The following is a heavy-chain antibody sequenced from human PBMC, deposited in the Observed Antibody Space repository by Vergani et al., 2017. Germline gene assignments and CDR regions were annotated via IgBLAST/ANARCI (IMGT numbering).Heavy chain of an antibody. CDR3: ARALKLRYSPFGDYYYYGMDV. J-gene: IGHJ6*02. Sequence: QVQLQESGPGLVKPPGTLSLTCAVSGGSISSSNWWSWVRQPPGKGLQWIGEIYHSGSTNYNPYLKSRVTISVDKSKNQFSLKLSSVTAADTAVYYCARALKLRYSPFGDYYYYGMDVWGQGTTVTVSS. CDR2: IYHSGST. CDR1: GGSISSSNW. D-gene: IGHD3-9*01. V-gene: IGHV4-4*03.